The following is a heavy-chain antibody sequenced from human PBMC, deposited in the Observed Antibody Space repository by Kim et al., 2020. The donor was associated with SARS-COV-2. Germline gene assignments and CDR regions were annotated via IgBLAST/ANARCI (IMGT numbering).Heavy chain of an antibody. V-gene: IGHV3-20*04. D-gene: IGHD2-2*01. Sequence: GGSLRLSCAVSGITFDEYGMSWVRQAPGKGLEWVSGIKWNGGSTDYADSVKGRFTISRDNAKNSLYLQMNSLRAEDTALYYCARDMGYCSGISCYSDYWGQVTLVTVSS. CDR2: IKWNGGST. J-gene: IGHJ4*02. CDR3: ARDMGYCSGISCYSDY. CDR1: GITFDEYG.